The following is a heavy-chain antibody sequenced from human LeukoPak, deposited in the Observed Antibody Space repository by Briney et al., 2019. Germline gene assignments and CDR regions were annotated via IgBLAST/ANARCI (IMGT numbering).Heavy chain of an antibody. Sequence: SETLSLTCTVSGGSISSYYWNWIRQPPGKGLEWIGYIYYSGSTNYNPSLKSRVTISIDSSKNQFSLRVTSVTAADTAVVYCARAEGEIYRRSGSNNWFDPWGQGALVTVSS. CDR3: ARAEGEIYRRSGSNNWFDP. J-gene: IGHJ5*02. V-gene: IGHV4-59*08. D-gene: IGHD3-10*01. CDR1: GGSISSYY. CDR2: IYYSGST.